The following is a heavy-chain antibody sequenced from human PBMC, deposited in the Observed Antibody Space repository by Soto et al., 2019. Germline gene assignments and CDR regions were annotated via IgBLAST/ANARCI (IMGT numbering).Heavy chain of an antibody. J-gene: IGHJ3*02. CDR3: GIALPLGDLFLFFDI. CDR1: GGTFSKYA. Sequence: QVQLVQSGAEVKRPGSSVKVSCKASGGTFSKYAITWVRQAPGQGLEWMGGIIPIYGTTNFAQKIQGRVTISADESTSTAYMELSSLRSDDTAVYYCGIALPLGDLFLFFDIWGQGTMVTVSS. D-gene: IGHD3-16*01. V-gene: IGHV1-69*01. CDR2: IIPIYGTT.